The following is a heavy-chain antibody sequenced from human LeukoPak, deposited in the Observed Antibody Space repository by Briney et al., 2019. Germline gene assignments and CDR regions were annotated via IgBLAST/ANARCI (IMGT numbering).Heavy chain of an antibody. CDR1: GGSISSYY. Sequence: PSETLSLTCTVSGGSISSYYWSWIRQPPGKGLQWIGYIYYSGSTNYNPSLKSRVTISVDTSKNQFSLKLSSVTAADTAVYYCARVDGYSLDYWGQGTLVTVSS. CDR3: ARVDGYSLDY. D-gene: IGHD5-24*01. CDR2: IYYSGST. V-gene: IGHV4-59*01. J-gene: IGHJ4*02.